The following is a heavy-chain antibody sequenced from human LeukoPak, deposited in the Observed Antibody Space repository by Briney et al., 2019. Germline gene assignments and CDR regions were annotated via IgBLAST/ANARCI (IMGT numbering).Heavy chain of an antibody. J-gene: IGHJ5*02. CDR1: GRSFSGYS. V-gene: IGHV4-34*01. CDR2: INHSGST. D-gene: IGHD3-3*01. Sequence: SETLSLTCAVYGRSFSGYSWSWIPQPPGKGLEWIGEINHSGSTNYNPSLKSRVTISVDTSKNQFSLKLSSVTAADTAVYYCARALRFLEFDPWGQGTLVTVSS. CDR3: ARALRFLEFDP.